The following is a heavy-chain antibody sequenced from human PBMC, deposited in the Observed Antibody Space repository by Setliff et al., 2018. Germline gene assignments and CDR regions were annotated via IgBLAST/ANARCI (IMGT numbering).Heavy chain of an antibody. J-gene: IGHJ6*03. CDR1: GFTFSSYA. V-gene: IGHV3-30*14. Sequence: PGGSLRLSCAASGFTFSSYAMHWVRQAPGKGLECVAVISYDGSAYYADSVKGRFTISRDNSENTLYLQMNSLRAEDTAVYYCARDREVVGSTRGTYYHYYHMDVWGKGTTVTVSS. CDR2: ISYDGSA. CDR3: ARDREVVGSTRGTYYHYYHMDV. D-gene: IGHD1-26*01.